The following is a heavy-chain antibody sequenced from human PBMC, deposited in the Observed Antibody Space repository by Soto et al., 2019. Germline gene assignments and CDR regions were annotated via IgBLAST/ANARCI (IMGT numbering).Heavy chain of an antibody. V-gene: IGHV3-33*01. D-gene: IGHD4-17*01. Sequence: GGSLRLSCAASGFTFSSYGMHWVRQAPGKGLEWVAVIWYDGSNKYYADSVKGRFTISRDNSKNTLYLQMNSLRAEDTAVYYCARDSDMTTVTIDYWGQGTLVTVSS. CDR2: IWYDGSNK. CDR1: GFTFSSYG. J-gene: IGHJ4*02. CDR3: ARDSDMTTVTIDY.